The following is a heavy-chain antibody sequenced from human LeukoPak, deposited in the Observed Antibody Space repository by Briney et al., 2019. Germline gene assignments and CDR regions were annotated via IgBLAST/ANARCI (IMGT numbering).Heavy chain of an antibody. V-gene: IGHV1-69*05. CDR3: ARDTLWIHSAGYYFDY. D-gene: IGHD5-18*01. CDR1: GGTFSSYA. CDR2: IIPIFGTA. J-gene: IGHJ4*02. Sequence: SVKVSCKASGGTFSSYAISWVRQAPGQGLEWMGRIIPIFGTANYAQKFQGRVTITTDESTSAAYMELSSLRSEDTAVYYCARDTLWIHSAGYYFDYWGQGTLVTVSS.